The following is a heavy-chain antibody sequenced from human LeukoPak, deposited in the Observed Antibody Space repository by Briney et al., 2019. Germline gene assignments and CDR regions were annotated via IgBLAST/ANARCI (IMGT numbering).Heavy chain of an antibody. D-gene: IGHD2-2*01. CDR2: IIPIFGTA. V-gene: IGHV1-69*13. CDR1: GGTFSSYA. CDR3: ARAGGYCSSTSCYHSSYYYYYMDV. J-gene: IGHJ6*03. Sequence: ASVKVSCKASGGTFSSYAISWVRQAPGQGLEWMGGIIPIFGTANYAQKFQGRVTITADESTSTAYMELSSLRSEGTAVYYCARAGGYCSSTSCYHSSYYYYYMDVWGKGTTVTVSS.